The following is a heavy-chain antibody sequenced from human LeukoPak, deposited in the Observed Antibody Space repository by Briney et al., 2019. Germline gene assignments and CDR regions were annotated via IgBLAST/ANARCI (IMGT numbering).Heavy chain of an antibody. D-gene: IGHD5-24*01. CDR3: ARDRGWLQFSY. Sequence: SETLSLTCIVSGGSIDSYYWSWIRQPAGKGLEWIGRIYSSGSTNSNPSLKSRLIMSVDTFKNQISLNLNSVTAADTAVYYCARDRGWLQFSYWGQGTLVTVSS. CDR2: IYSSGST. CDR1: GGSIDSYY. J-gene: IGHJ4*02. V-gene: IGHV4-4*07.